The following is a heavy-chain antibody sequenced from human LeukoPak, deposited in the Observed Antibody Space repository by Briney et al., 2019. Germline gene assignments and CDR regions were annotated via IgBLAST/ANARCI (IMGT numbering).Heavy chain of an antibody. Sequence: ESGPTLVKPTQTLTLTCTFSGFSLSTSGVGVGWIRQPPGKALEWLALIYSDDDKRYSPSLKSRLTITKGTSKNQVVLTMTNVDPVDTATYYCAHRLASNFLGAFDIWGQGTMVTVSS. CDR3: AHRLASNFLGAFDI. D-gene: IGHD2/OR15-2a*01. CDR2: IYSDDDK. V-gene: IGHV2-5*02. J-gene: IGHJ3*02. CDR1: GFSLSTSGVG.